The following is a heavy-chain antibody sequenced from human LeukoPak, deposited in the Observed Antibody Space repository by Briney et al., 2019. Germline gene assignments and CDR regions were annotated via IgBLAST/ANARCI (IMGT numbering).Heavy chain of an antibody. D-gene: IGHD3-16*01. V-gene: IGHV3-48*01. CDR2: ISGSSSII. CDR3: ARYFGDPQGMDV. J-gene: IGHJ6*02. Sequence: GGSLRLSCAASGFTFSTYNMNWVRQAPGKGLEWVSHISGSSSIIYYADSVKGRFTISRDNAKSSLYLQMNSLRGEDTAVYYCARYFGDPQGMDVWGQGTTVTVSS. CDR1: GFTFSTYN.